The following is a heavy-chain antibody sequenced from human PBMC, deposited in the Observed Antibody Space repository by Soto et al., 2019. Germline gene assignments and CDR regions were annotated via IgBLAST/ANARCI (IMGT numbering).Heavy chain of an antibody. J-gene: IGHJ4*02. CDR1: GFTFTSCS. V-gene: IGHV3-21*01. D-gene: IGHD3-22*01. CDR3: ASHPRDSSGYWYYFDY. Sequence: EVQLVESGGGLVKPGGSLRLSCAASGFTFTSCSMNWVRQAPGKGLEWVSSISSSSSYIYYADSVKGRFTISRDNAKNSLYLQMNSLRAEDTAVYYCASHPRDSSGYWYYFDYWGQRTLVTVSS. CDR2: ISSSSSYI.